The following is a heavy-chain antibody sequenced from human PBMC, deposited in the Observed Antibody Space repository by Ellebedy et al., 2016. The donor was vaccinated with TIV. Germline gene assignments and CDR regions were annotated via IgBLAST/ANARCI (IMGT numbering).Heavy chain of an antibody. V-gene: IGHV1-69*13. D-gene: IGHD6-19*01. CDR1: GGTFSSYA. J-gene: IGHJ3*02. Sequence: SVKVSCXASGGTFSSYAISWVRQAPGQGLEWMGGIIPIFGTANYAQKFQGRVTITADESTSTAYMELSSLRSEDTAVYYCAREIAVAGTGSYAFDIWGQGTMVTVSS. CDR2: IIPIFGTA. CDR3: AREIAVAGTGSYAFDI.